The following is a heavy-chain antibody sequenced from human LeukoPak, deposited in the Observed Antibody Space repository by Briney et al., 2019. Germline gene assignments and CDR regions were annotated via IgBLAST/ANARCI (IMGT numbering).Heavy chain of an antibody. V-gene: IGHV4-4*07. CDR2: VYFSGNT. CDR1: GGSISSYY. CDR3: ARDRGEYSSSSDWFDP. D-gene: IGHD6-6*01. J-gene: IGHJ5*02. Sequence: SETLSLTCTVSGGSISSYYWSWIRQSAGKGLEWIGRVYFSGNTIYNPSLKSRVTMSIDTSKNQFSLKLSSVTASDTAVYYCARDRGEYSSSSDWFDPWGQGTLVTVSS.